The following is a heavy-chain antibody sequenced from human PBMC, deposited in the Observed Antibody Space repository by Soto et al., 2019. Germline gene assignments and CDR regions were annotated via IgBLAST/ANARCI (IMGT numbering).Heavy chain of an antibody. J-gene: IGHJ4*02. CDR3: PIDRMGYYYGSGSYIDY. CDR2: IKQDGSEK. Sequence: PGGSLRLSCAASGFTFSSYWMSWVRQARGKGLEWVANIKQDGSEKYYVDSVKGRFTISRDNAKNSLYLQMNSLRAEDTAVYYCPIDRMGYYYGSGSYIDYWGQGTLVTVSS. CDR1: GFTFSSYW. V-gene: IGHV3-7*01. D-gene: IGHD3-10*01.